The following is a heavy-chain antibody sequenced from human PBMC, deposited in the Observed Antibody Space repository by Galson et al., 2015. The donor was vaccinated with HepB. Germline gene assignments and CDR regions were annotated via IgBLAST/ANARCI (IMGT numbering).Heavy chain of an antibody. CDR2: ISWNGGST. CDR3: AKDLGGLYVSSFALDY. V-gene: IGHV3-43*01. D-gene: IGHD6-6*01. CDR1: GFTFDDYT. J-gene: IGHJ4*02. Sequence: SLRLSCAASGFTFDDYTMHWVRQAPGKGLEWVSLISWNGGSTYYADSVKGRFTISRDNSKNSLYLQMNSLRTEDTALYYCAKDLGGLYVSSFALDYWGQGTLVTVSS.